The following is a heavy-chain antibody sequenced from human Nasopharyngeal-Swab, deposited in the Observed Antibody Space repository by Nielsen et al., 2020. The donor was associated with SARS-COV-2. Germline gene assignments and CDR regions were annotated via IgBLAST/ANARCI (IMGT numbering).Heavy chain of an antibody. J-gene: IGHJ4*02. V-gene: IGHV1-46*01. CDR1: GYTFTSYY. D-gene: IGHD3-22*01. CDR3: ARRGDYYDSSGYMYYFDY. Sequence: ASVKVSCKASGYTFTSYYMHWVRQAPGQGLEWMGIINPSGGSTSYAQKFQGRVTMTRDTSTSTVYMELSSLRSEDTAVYYCARRGDYYDSSGYMYYFDYWGQGTLVTDSS. CDR2: INPSGGST.